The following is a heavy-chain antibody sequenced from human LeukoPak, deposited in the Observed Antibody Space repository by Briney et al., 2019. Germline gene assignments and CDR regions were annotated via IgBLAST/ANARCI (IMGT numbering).Heavy chain of an antibody. Sequence: SETLSLTCSVSGYSLSSGNYWGWIRLPPGKGLQWIGSIYHSGSTYYNPSLKSRVTISVDTSKHQFSLRLSAVTAPDTAVYSCARDSGDGYNLKYFQHWGQGTLVTVSS. CDR2: IYHSGST. CDR1: GYSLSSGNY. CDR3: ARDSGDGYNLKYFQH. J-gene: IGHJ1*01. V-gene: IGHV4-38-2*02. D-gene: IGHD5-24*01.